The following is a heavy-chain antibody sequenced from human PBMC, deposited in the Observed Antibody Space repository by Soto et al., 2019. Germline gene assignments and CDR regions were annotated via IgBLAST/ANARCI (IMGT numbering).Heavy chain of an antibody. D-gene: IGHD7-27*01. J-gene: IGHJ2*01. CDR3: AKATLFLTGDRYFDL. CDR2: ISGSGGST. Sequence: GGSLRLSCAASGFTFSSYAMSWVRQAPGKGLEWVSAISGSGGSTYYADSVKGRLTISRDNSKNTLYLQMNSLRAEDTAVYYCAKATLFLTGDRYFDLWGRGTLVTVSS. V-gene: IGHV3-23*01. CDR1: GFTFSSYA.